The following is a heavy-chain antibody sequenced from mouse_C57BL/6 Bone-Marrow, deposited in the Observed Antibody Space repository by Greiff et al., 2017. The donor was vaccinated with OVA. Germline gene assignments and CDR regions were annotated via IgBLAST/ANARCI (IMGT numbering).Heavy chain of an antibody. CDR2: IRSKSNNYAT. CDR3: VYDYDEDYAMDY. V-gene: IGHV10-1*01. CDR1: GFSFNTYA. Sequence: EVKLMESGGGLVQPKGSLNLSCAASGFSFNTYAMNWVRQAPGKGLEWVARIRSKSNNYATYYADSVKDRFTISRDDSESMLYLQMNNLKTEDTAMYYCVYDYDEDYAMDYWGQGTSVTVSS. D-gene: IGHD2-4*01. J-gene: IGHJ4*01.